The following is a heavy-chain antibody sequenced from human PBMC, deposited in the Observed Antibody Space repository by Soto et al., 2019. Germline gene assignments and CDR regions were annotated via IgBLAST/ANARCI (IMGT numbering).Heavy chain of an antibody. J-gene: IGHJ5*02. D-gene: IGHD1-7*01. CDR3: ARDRNWNYRGGDNWFDP. CDR2: TYYRSKWYN. CDR1: GDSVSSNSAA. V-gene: IGHV6-1*01. Sequence: SQTLSLTCVISGDSVSSNSAAWNWIRQSPSRGLEWLGRTYYRSKWYNDYAVSVKSRITINPDTSKNQFSLQLNSVTPEDTAVYYCARDRNWNYRGGDNWFDPWGQGTLVTVSS.